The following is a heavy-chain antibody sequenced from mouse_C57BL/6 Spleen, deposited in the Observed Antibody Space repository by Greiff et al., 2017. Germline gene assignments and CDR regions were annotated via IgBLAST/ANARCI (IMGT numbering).Heavy chain of an antibody. CDR1: GFTFSSYG. CDR3: ARHYYGSSYEDYFDY. CDR2: ISSGGSYT. D-gene: IGHD1-1*01. J-gene: IGHJ2*01. V-gene: IGHV5-6*01. Sequence: VQLKESGGDLVKPGGSLKLSCAASGFTFSSYGMSWVRQTPDKRLEWVATISSGGSYTYYPDSVKGRFTITRDNAKNTLYLQISSLKSEDTAMYYCARHYYGSSYEDYFDYWGQGTTLTVSS.